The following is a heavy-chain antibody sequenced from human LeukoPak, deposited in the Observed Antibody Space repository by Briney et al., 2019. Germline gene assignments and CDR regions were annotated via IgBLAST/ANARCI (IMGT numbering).Heavy chain of an antibody. J-gene: IGHJ4*02. D-gene: IGHD4-11*01. CDR1: GFPFSSYW. CDR3: TREDHSNYNY. V-gene: IGHV3-7*01. CDR2: IEQDGGET. Sequence: GGSLRLSCAASGFPFSSYWMAWVRQAPGKGLEWVASIEQDGGETFYVDSVKGRFTISRGNAKNSLYLQMNSLRAEDTAVYYCTREDHSNYNYWGQGTLVTVSS.